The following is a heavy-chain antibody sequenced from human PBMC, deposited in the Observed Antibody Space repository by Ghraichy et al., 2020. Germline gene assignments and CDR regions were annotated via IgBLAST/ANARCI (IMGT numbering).Heavy chain of an antibody. Sequence: GSLRLSCAASGFTFSSYSMNWVRQAPGKGLEWVSSISSSSSYIYYADSVKGRFTISRDNAKNSLYLQMNSLRAEDTAVYYCAREGRSRFLEWPHDAFDIWGQGTMVTVSS. CDR2: ISSSSSYI. V-gene: IGHV3-21*01. CDR3: AREGRSRFLEWPHDAFDI. CDR1: GFTFSSYS. D-gene: IGHD3-3*01. J-gene: IGHJ3*02.